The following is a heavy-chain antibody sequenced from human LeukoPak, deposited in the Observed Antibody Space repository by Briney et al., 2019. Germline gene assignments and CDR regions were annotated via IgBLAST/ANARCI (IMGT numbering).Heavy chain of an antibody. V-gene: IGHV3-21*03. CDR3: ARDLLEAAGDYYDGMDV. J-gene: IGHJ6*02. D-gene: IGHD6-13*01. Sequence: PGGSLRLSCAASRYTLRSYSINWVPEAPGEGLERGSSISSSSIYIYYADSERGRLTISRDNAKNSLYLQKIRLRAADTALYYCARDLLEAAGDYYDGMDVWGQGTTVTVSS. CDR1: RYTLRSYS. CDR2: ISSSSIYI.